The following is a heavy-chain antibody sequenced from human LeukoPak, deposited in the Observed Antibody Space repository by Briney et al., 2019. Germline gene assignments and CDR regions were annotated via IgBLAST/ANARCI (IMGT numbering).Heavy chain of an antibody. J-gene: IGHJ4*02. Sequence: GRSLRLSCAASGFTFDDYAMHWVRHAPGKGLEWVSGISWNSGSIGYADSVKGRFTISRDNAKNSLYLQMNSLRAEDTAVYYCARGMVRGVPNIDFDYWGQGTLVTVSS. CDR3: ARGMVRGVPNIDFDY. CDR2: ISWNSGSI. V-gene: IGHV3-9*01. D-gene: IGHD3-10*01. CDR1: GFTFDDYA.